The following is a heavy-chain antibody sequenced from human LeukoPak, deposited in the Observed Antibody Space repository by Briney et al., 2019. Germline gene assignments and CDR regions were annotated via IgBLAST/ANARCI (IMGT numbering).Heavy chain of an antibody. CDR2: IYTSGST. D-gene: IGHD3-3*01. V-gene: IGHV4-4*07. CDR3: ARVTIFGVGGVASAFDI. CDR1: GGSLSSYY. J-gene: IGHJ3*02. Sequence: SETLSLTCTVSGGSLSSYYWSWIRQPAGKGLEWIGRIYTSGSTNYNPSLKSRVTMSVDTSKNQFSLKLSSVTAADTAVYYCARVTIFGVGGVASAFDIWGQGTMVTVSS.